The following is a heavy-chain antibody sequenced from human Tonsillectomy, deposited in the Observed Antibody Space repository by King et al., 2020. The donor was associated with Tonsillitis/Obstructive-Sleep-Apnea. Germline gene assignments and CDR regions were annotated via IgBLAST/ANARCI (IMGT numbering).Heavy chain of an antibody. CDR3: AREAYCSSTSCYRGDFDY. Sequence: VQLVGSGGGVVRPGGSLRLSFAASGFTFYDFGMSWGRQAPGEGLEGGLGFNLDGGSQGFADPVKGRFTIYRDNAKNSLYLKMNSLRAEDTALYYCAREAYCSSTSCYRGDFDYWGQGTLVTVSS. CDR2: FNLDGGSQ. J-gene: IGHJ4*02. CDR1: GFTFYDFG. V-gene: IGHV3-20*03. D-gene: IGHD2-2*02.